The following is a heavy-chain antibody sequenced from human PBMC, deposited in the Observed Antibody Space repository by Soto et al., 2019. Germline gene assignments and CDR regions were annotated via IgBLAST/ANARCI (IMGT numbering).Heavy chain of an antibody. V-gene: IGHV3-23*01. D-gene: IGHD2-15*01. J-gene: IGHJ3*01. CDR3: AKDPPGYPRA. Sequence: PVGSLRLSCAASGFSFSNYAMTWVRQAPGKGLEWVSGISGSGGTTYYVDSVKGRFTISRDNSKNTLYLQMNSLRAEDTAVYYCAKDPPGYPRAWGQGTMVTVSS. CDR2: ISGSGGTT. CDR1: GFSFSNYA.